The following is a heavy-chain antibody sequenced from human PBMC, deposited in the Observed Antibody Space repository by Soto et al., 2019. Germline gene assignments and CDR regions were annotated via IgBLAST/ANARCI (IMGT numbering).Heavy chain of an antibody. CDR2: ISSYNGNT. V-gene: IGHV1-18*01. D-gene: IGHD1-26*01. Sequence: QVQLLQSGAEVKKPGASLKVSCKASGSLVNGYGISWVRQAPGQGLEWMGWISSYNGNTRSSQKFQARDTMTTDTSTSTAYMDLGSLTSDDTAVYYCATGGGQRYGEFEFRGQGTLVTVST. CDR1: GSLVNGYG. J-gene: IGHJ4*02. CDR3: ATGGGQRYGEFEF.